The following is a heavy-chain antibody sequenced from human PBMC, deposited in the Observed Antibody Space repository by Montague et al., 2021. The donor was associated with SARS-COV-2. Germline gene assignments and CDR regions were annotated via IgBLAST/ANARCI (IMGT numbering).Heavy chain of an antibody. J-gene: IGHJ4*02. CDR3: ARVRLFYYLDY. V-gene: IGHV4-31*03. CDR2: MFHTGRA. CDR1: GTSIRSGGYY. Sequence: TLSLTCTVSGTSIRSGGYYWTWIRQHPGKGLEWIGYMFHTGRAYYNPSLETRVNMSADTSNNLFSLRLSAVTAADTAMYFCARVRLFYYLDYWGQGTLVTVSS. D-gene: IGHD2/OR15-2a*01.